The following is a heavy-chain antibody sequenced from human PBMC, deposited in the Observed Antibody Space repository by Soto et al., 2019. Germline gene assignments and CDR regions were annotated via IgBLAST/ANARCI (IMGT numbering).Heavy chain of an antibody. V-gene: IGHV3-23*01. CDR1: GFTFSNYV. J-gene: IGHJ4*02. Sequence: EVQLLESGGGLVQPGGSLRLSCAASGFTFSNYVMCWVRQAPGKGLEWVSGITYSGDTTYYADSVKGRFTISRDNSKNMLFLQMNSLRADDTAVYFCAKVLFPLVPTTNFDSWGQGTLVTVSS. CDR3: AKVLFPLVPTTNFDS. D-gene: IGHD2-2*01. CDR2: ITYSGDTT.